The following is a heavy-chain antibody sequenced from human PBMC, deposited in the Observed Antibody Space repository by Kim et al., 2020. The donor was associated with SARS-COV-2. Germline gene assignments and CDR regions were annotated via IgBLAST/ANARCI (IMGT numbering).Heavy chain of an antibody. V-gene: IGHV3-7*01. Sequence: GGSLRLSCAASGFTFSSHWMSWVRQAPGKGLEWVANIKQDGSEKYYVYSVKGRFTISRDNAKNSLYLQMNSLRAEDTAVYYCARDLRVGAAVYWGQGTLV. CDR3: ARDLRVGAAVY. J-gene: IGHJ4*02. CDR1: GFTFSSHW. D-gene: IGHD2-15*01. CDR2: IKQDGSEK.